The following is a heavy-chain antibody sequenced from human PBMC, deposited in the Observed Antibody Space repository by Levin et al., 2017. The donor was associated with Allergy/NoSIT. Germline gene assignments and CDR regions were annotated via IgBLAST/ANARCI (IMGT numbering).Heavy chain of an antibody. V-gene: IGHV3-23*01. CDR2: ISGSGGST. CDR3: AKVVAVLLWFGELGGHDAFDS. Sequence: GGSLRLSCAASGFTFSSYAMSWVRQAPGKGLEWVSAISGSGGSTYYADSVKGRFTISRDNSKNTLYLQMNSLRAEDTAVYYCAKVVAVLLWFGELGGHDAFDSWGQGTMVTVSS. D-gene: IGHD3-10*01. CDR1: GFTFSSYA. J-gene: IGHJ3*02.